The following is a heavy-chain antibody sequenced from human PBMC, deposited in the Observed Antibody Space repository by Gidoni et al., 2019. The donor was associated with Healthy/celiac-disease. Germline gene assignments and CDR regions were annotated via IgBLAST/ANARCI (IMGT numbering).Heavy chain of an antibody. CDR1: GFTFRSYS. CDR3: ARARRASDVLRFLEWPAIAVAGTESLSI. D-gene: IGHD3-3*01. Sequence: EVQLVESGGGLVKPGWYLRLSCAASGFTFRSYSMNWVRQAPGKGLEWVSSISSSSSYIYDADSEKGRFTIARDNAKNSLYLQMNSLRAEDTAVYYCARARRASDVLRFLEWPAIAVAGTESLSIWGQGTLVTVSS. J-gene: IGHJ4*02. V-gene: IGHV3-21*01. CDR2: ISSSSSYI.